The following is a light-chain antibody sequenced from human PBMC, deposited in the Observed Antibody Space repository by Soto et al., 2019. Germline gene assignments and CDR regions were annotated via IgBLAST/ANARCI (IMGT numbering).Light chain of an antibody. CDR3: AAWDDSLNGLV. Sequence: QSVLTQPPSASGTPGQRVTISCSGSSSDIGSNTVKWYQHLPGTAPTLLIYTNSQRPSGVPDRFSGSKSGTSASLAISGLQSEDEADYYWAAWDDSLNGLVFGTGTKVTVL. CDR1: SSDIGSNT. CDR2: TNS. J-gene: IGLJ1*01. V-gene: IGLV1-44*01.